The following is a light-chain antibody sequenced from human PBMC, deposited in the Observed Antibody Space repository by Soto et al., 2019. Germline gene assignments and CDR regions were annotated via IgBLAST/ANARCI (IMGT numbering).Light chain of an antibody. CDR3: QQYVNLPLT. CDR1: QDIKNY. J-gene: IGKJ4*01. Sequence: DIQMTQSPSSVSASVGDRVTITCQASQDIKNYLNWYQQKPGKAPKVLIYEASSLETGVPPRFSGRGSGTRFTFTISSLQPEDFATYYCQQYVNLPLTFGGGTKVEVK. CDR2: EAS. V-gene: IGKV1-33*01.